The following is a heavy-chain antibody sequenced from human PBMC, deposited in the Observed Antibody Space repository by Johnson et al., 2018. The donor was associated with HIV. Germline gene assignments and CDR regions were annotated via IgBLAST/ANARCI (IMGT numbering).Heavy chain of an antibody. J-gene: IGHJ3*02. CDR3: ARGYDSSGYYLNAFDI. D-gene: IGHD3-22*01. V-gene: IGHV3-11*01. CDR2: ISGSGGNR. CDR1: GFTFSDYY. Sequence: QVQLVESGGGLVKPGGSLRLSCAASGFTFSDYYMSWIRQAPGKGLEWVSYISGSGGNRYYADSVKGRFTISRDNSKNTLYLQMNSLRAEDTAVYYCARGYDSSGYYLNAFDIWGQGTMVTVSS.